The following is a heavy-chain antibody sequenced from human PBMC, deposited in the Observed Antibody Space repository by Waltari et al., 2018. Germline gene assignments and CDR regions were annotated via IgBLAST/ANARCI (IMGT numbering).Heavy chain of an antibody. CDR1: GYSFIEFY. CDR3: ARDVYGTEAYFDY. Sequence: QVQLVQSGAEVKKPGASVKVSCKASGYSFIEFYIQWLRQTPGQGLEWMGWINPISGVTNYAQKFQGRVPMAWETAISAAYMELSRLTSDDAAVYYCARDVYGTEAYFDYWAQGTLVTVSS. CDR2: INPISGVT. J-gene: IGHJ4*02. V-gene: IGHV1-2*02. D-gene: IGHD1-1*01.